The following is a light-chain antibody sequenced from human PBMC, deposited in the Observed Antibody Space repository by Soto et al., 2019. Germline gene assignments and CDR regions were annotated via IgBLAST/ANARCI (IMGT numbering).Light chain of an antibody. CDR3: SSYTSSSSLV. CDR2: DVS. V-gene: IGLV2-14*01. Sequence: QSVLTQPAYVSGSPGQSITISCTGTSSDVGGYNYVSWYQQHQGKVPKLMIYDVSNRPSGVTNRFSASKSGNTASLTISGRQAEDEADYYCSSYTSSSSLVFGGGTKLTVL. J-gene: IGLJ2*01. CDR1: SSDVGGYNY.